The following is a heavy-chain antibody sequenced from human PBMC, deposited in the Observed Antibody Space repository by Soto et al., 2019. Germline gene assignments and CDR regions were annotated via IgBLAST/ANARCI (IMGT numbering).Heavy chain of an antibody. Sequence: QVEVVESGGGVVQPGRSLRLSCAASGFTFSSYAMHWVRQAPGKGLEWVAVISYDGSNKYYADSVKGRFTISRDNSKNTLYLQINCLRAADTAVYHCARGATSTDAYYYGMDVWCQGTTVTVSS. CDR2: ISYDGSNK. CDR3: ARGATSTDAYYYGMDV. V-gene: IGHV3-30-3*01. D-gene: IGHD1-26*01. CDR1: GFTFSSYA. J-gene: IGHJ6*02.